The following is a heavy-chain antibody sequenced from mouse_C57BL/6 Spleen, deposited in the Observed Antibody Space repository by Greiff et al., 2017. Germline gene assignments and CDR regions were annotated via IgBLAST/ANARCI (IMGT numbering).Heavy chain of an antibody. V-gene: IGHV1-82*01. CDR2: IYPGDGDT. D-gene: IGHD4-1*01. Sequence: HVQLQQSGPELVKPGASVKISCKASGYAFSSSWMNWVKQRPGKGLEWIGRIYPGDGDTNYNGKFKGKATLTADKSSSTAYMQLSSLTSEDSAVYFCARLTGTRGYFDYWGQGTTLTVSS. CDR1: GYAFSSSW. CDR3: ARLTGTRGYFDY. J-gene: IGHJ2*01.